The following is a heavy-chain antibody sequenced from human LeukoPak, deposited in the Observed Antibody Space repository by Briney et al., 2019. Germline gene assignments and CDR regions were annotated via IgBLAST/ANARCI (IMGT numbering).Heavy chain of an antibody. CDR2: IKEDGGVE. D-gene: IGHD6-19*01. CDR3: ARDSRWLLDY. CDR1: GFTFSSHW. V-gene: IGHV3-7*03. J-gene: IGHJ4*02. Sequence: GGSLRLSCTASGFTFSSHWMTWVRQPPGKGLEWVANIKEDGGVEYYVDSVKGRFTTSRDNTKNALYLQMNNLRADDTAVYFCARDSRWLLDYWGQGTLITVSS.